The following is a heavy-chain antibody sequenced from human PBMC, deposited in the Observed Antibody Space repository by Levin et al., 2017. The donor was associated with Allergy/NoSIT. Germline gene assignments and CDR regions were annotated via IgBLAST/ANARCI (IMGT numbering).Heavy chain of an antibody. V-gene: IGHV5-51*01. CDR3: ARNSGSYPSWFDP. CDR2: IYPGDSDT. CDR1: GYSFTSYW. D-gene: IGHD1-26*01. Sequence: GGSLRLSCKGSGYSFTSYWIGWVRQMPGKGLEWMGIIYPGDSDTRYSPSFQGQVTISADKSISTAYLQWSSLKASDTAMYYCARNSGSYPSWFDPWGQGTLVTVSS. J-gene: IGHJ5*02.